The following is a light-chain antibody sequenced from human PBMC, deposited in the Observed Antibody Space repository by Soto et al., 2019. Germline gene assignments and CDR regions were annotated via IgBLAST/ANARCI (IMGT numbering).Light chain of an antibody. V-gene: IGLV2-14*01. J-gene: IGLJ1*01. CDR2: EVN. CDR1: SSDIGAYDY. CDR3: FAFKTTTAHV. Sequence: QSALTQPASLSGSPGQSITISCTGTSSDIGAYDYVSWFQQHPVKAHKLMISEVNNRPSGVYNRFSGSKSGNTAYLNISGLHVEDADEYVCFAFKTTTAHVFGTGTKLTGL.